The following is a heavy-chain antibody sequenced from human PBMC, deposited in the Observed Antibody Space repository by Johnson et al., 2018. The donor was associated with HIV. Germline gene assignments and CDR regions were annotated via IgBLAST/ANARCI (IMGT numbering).Heavy chain of an antibody. J-gene: IGHJ3*02. V-gene: IGHV3-30-3*01. CDR3: AKELSSSYLCYALDI. D-gene: IGHD6-6*01. CDR1: GFTFSSYA. CDR2: ISYDGSNK. Sequence: QVQLVESGGGVVQPGRSLRLSCAASGFTFSSYAMHWVRQAPGKGLEWVAVISYDGSNKYYADSVKGRFTISRDNSKNTLYLQMNSLRAEDTAVYYCAKELSSSYLCYALDIWGQGTMVTVSS.